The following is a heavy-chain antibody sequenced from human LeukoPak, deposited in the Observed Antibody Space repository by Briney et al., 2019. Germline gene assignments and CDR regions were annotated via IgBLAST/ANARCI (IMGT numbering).Heavy chain of an antibody. CDR3: ASIAGNWYGRS. J-gene: IGHJ4*02. CDR1: GHSFSNYW. Sequence: GEALKISCKGPGHSFSNYWIAWVRQMPGKGLEWVGIIFPGGYHTRYSPSFQGQVTISADISIDTAYLQWSSRRASDTAMYYCASIAGNWYGRSWAEGTLVFVFS. V-gene: IGHV5-51*01. CDR2: IFPGGYHT. D-gene: IGHD6-13*01.